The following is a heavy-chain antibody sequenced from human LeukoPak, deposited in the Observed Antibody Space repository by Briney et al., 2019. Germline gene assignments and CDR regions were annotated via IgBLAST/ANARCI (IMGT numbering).Heavy chain of an antibody. J-gene: IGHJ6*03. Sequence: SPSETLSLTCTVSGYSISSGYYWGWIRQPPGKGLEWIGEINHSGSTNYNPSLKSRVTISVDTSKNQFSLKLSSVTAADTAVYYCARLSYYYYYYMDVWGKGTTVTISS. V-gene: IGHV4-38-2*02. CDR2: INHSGST. CDR1: GYSISSGYY. CDR3: ARLSYYYYYYMDV.